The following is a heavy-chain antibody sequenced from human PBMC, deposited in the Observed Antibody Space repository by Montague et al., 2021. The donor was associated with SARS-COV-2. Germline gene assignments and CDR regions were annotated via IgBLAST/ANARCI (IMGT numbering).Heavy chain of an antibody. CDR1: GFSLSTSGMC. Sequence: PALVKPTKTLTLTCNFSGFSLSTSGMCVSWIRQPPGKALEWLALIDWDDDKYYGTSLKTRLTISKDTYKNQVVLTMTNMDPVDTATYYCARMLNKVTLINGCCYSMDAWGQGTTVTVSS. V-gene: IGHV2-70*01. CDR2: IDWDDDK. D-gene: IGHD2-21*02. CDR3: ARMLNKVTLINGCCYSMDA. J-gene: IGHJ6*02.